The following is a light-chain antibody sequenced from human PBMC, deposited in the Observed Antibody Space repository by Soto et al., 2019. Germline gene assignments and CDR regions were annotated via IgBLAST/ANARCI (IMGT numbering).Light chain of an antibody. CDR3: QSYDSSLRVSV. V-gene: IGLV1-40*01. CDR2: GNS. J-gene: IGLJ2*01. Sequence: QSVLTQPPSVSGAPGQRVTISCTGSSSNIGAGYDVHWYQQLPGTAPKLLIYGNSNRPSGGPDRFSGSKSGTSASLAITGLQADDEADDYCQSYDSSLRVSVFGGGTKLTVL. CDR1: SSNIGAGYD.